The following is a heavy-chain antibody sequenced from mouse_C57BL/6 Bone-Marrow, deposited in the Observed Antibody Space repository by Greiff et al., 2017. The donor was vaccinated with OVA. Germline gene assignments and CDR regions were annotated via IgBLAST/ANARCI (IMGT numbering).Heavy chain of an antibody. CDR2: LHPSASDT. Sequence: VQLQQPGAELVKPGASVKVSCKASGYTFTSYWMHWVHQTPGQGLAWIGRLHPSASDTTYNQKFKGKATVTVDKTSSTAYMQLSSLASADSAVYCCAITLYWFAYWGQGTLVTVSA. CDR1: GYTFTSYW. D-gene: IGHD6-1*01. V-gene: IGHV1-74*01. J-gene: IGHJ3*01. CDR3: AITLYWFAY.